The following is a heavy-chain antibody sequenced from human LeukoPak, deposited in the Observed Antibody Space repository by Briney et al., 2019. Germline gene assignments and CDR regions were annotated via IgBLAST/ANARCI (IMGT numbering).Heavy chain of an antibody. V-gene: IGHV3-7*01. CDR1: GFTFSSYW. D-gene: IGHD2-15*01. CDR3: ARERFQYSPSFDY. CDR2: IKQDGSEK. Sequence: GGSLRLSCAASGFTFSSYWMSWVRQAPGKGLEWVANIKQDGSEKYYVDSVKGRFTISRDNAKNSLYLQTNSLRAEDTAVYYCARERFQYSPSFDYWGQGTLVTVSS. J-gene: IGHJ4*02.